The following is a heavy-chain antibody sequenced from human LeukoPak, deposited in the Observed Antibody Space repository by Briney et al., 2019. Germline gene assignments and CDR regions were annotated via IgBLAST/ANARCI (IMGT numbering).Heavy chain of an antibody. CDR1: GYTFIGYY. CDR2: ISPNSGGT. Sequence: ASVKVSCKASGYTFIGYYMHWVRQAPGQGLEWMGWISPNSGGTKYAQKFQGRVSMTRDTSISTVYMELSRLRSDDTAVYYCARDRLNSLIRGGSGYDYYFDYWGQGTLVTVSS. V-gene: IGHV1-2*02. CDR3: ARDRLNSLIRGGSGYDYYFDY. D-gene: IGHD5-12*01. J-gene: IGHJ4*02.